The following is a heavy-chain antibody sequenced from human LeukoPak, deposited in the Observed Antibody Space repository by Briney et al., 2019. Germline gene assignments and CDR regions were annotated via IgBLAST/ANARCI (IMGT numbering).Heavy chain of an antibody. J-gene: IGHJ4*02. Sequence: PSETLSLTCTVSGGSISSYYWSWIRQPPGKGLEWIGYIYYSGSTTYNPSLKSRVTMSVDTSKNQLSLRVSSVTAADTAVYYCARHRSSGDDYWGQGTLVTVSS. CDR1: GGSISSYY. D-gene: IGHD6-25*01. CDR2: IYYSGST. CDR3: ARHRSSGDDY. V-gene: IGHV4-59*08.